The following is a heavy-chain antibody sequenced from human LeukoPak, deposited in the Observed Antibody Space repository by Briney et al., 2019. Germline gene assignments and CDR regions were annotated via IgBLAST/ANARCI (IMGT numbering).Heavy chain of an antibody. Sequence: SVKVSCKASGGTFSSYAISWVRQAPGQGLEWMGGIIPIFGTTNYAQKFQDRVTITADKSTSTAYMELSSLRSEDTAVYYCARVGGLPGYGSSWYSVYSSYMDVGGKGTTVTVSS. CDR3: ARVGGLPGYGSSWYSVYSSYMDV. D-gene: IGHD6-13*01. V-gene: IGHV1-69*06. CDR2: IIPIFGTT. J-gene: IGHJ6*03. CDR1: GGTFSSYA.